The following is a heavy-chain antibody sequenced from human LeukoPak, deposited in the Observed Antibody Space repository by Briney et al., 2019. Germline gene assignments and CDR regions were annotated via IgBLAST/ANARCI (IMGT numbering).Heavy chain of an antibody. V-gene: IGHV3-33*01. J-gene: IGHJ4*02. CDR2: IWYDGSNK. CDR1: GFTFSSYG. CDR3: ARVALAAAGTPDPPDY. Sequence: GGSPRLSCAASGFTFSSYGMHWVRQAPGKGLEWVAVIWYDGSNKYYADSVKGRFTISRDNSKNTLYLQMNSLRAEDTAVYYCARVALAAAGTPDPPDYWGQGTLVTVSS. D-gene: IGHD6-13*01.